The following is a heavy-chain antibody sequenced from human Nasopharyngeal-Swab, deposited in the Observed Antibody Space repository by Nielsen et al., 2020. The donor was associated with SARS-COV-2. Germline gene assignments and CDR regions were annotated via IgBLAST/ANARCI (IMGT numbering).Heavy chain of an antibody. CDR2: LFSSGSPY. J-gene: IGHJ4*02. Sequence: VRQAPGKGLEWVALLFSSGSPYFYADSVKGRFTISRDNSKSILFLQMNSLRAEDTAVYFCARDSATGIAGATGIDFWGQGILVTVSS. D-gene: IGHD1-26*01. V-gene: IGHV3-33*01. CDR3: ARDSATGIAGATGIDF.